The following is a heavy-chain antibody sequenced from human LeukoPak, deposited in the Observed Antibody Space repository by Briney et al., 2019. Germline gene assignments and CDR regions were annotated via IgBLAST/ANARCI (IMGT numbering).Heavy chain of an antibody. J-gene: IGHJ4*02. V-gene: IGHV3-33*01. CDR1: GFTFSSNG. CDR3: ARGYSSSWYYFDY. D-gene: IGHD6-13*01. CDR2: IWYDGSNK. Sequence: GGSLRLSCVASGFTFSSNGMHWVRQAPGKGLEWVAVIWYDGSNKYYADSVKGRFTISRDNSKNTLYLQMNSLRAEDTAVYYCARGYSSSWYYFDYWGQGTLVTVSS.